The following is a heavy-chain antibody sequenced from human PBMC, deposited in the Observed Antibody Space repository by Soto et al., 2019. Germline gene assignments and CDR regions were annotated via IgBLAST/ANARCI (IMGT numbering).Heavy chain of an antibody. CDR3: ARDVSPGYGDYGVYYYYGMDV. V-gene: IGHV4-31*03. J-gene: IGHJ6*02. D-gene: IGHD4-17*01. Sequence: SETLSLTCTVSGGSISSGGYYWSWIRQHPGKGLEWIGYIYYSGSTYYNPSLKSRVTISVDTSKNQFSLKLSSVTAADTAVYYCARDVSPGYGDYGVYYYYGMDVWGQGTTVTVSS. CDR2: IYYSGST. CDR1: GGSISSGGYY.